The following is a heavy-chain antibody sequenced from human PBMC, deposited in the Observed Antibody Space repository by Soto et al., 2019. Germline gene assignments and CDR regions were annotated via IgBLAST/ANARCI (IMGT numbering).Heavy chain of an antibody. D-gene: IGHD1-1*01. CDR2: INADNGDT. Sequence: QVQLVQSGAEVKKPGASVKVSCKASGYTFNNYAMHWVRQAPGQRLEWMGWINADNGDTKYSEKLQDRLTITRDTPATSAYMELTSLTSEDTAVYYCARESTRDIDYWGQGTQVTVSS. CDR3: ARESTRDIDY. V-gene: IGHV1-3*01. CDR1: GYTFNNYA. J-gene: IGHJ4*02.